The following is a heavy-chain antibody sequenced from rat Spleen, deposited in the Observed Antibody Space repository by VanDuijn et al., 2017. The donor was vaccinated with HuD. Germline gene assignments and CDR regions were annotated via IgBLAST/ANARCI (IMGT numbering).Heavy chain of an antibody. V-gene: IGHV5-25*01. J-gene: IGHJ1*01. CDR1: EFTFSNYY. Sequence: EVQLVESGGDLVQPGRSLKLSCAASEFTFSNYYMAWVRQAPKKGLEWVASINVAGDTTYYRDSVKGRFTISRDNAKSTLYLQMDSLRSEDTATYYCARQRARYWYFDFWGPGTMVTVSS. CDR3: ARQRARYWYFDF. CDR2: INVAGDTT.